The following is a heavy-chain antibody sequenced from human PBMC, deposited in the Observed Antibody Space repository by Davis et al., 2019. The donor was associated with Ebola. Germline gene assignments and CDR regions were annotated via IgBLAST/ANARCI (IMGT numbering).Heavy chain of an antibody. D-gene: IGHD1-26*01. V-gene: IGHV4-39*01. CDR1: GGSISSSSYY. CDR2: IYYSGST. Sequence: SETLSLTCTVSGGSISSSSYYWGWIRQPPGKGLEWIGSIYYSGSTYYNPSLKSRVTISVDTSKNQFSLKLSSVTAADTAEYYCARTVGATFYWGQGTLVTVSS. CDR3: ARTVGATFY. J-gene: IGHJ4*02.